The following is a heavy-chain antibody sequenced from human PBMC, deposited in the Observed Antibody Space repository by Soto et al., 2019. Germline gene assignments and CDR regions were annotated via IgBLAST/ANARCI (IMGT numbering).Heavy chain of an antibody. D-gene: IGHD3-3*01. V-gene: IGHV3-15*07. J-gene: IGHJ4*02. CDR1: GFTFSNAW. CDR2: IKSKTDGGTT. Sequence: GGSLRLSCAASGFTFSNAWMNWVRQAPGKGLEWVGRIKSKTDGGTTDYAAPVKGRFTISRDDSKNTLYLQMNSLKTEDTAVYYCTTGPVAAEGLGYYDFWSGYYTVDYWGQGTLVTVSS. CDR3: TTGPVAAEGLGYYDFWSGYYTVDY.